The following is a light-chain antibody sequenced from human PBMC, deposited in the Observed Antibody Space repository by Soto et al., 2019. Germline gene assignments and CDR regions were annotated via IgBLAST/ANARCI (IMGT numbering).Light chain of an antibody. V-gene: IGKV3-20*01. CDR2: GAS. J-gene: IGKJ1*01. CDR1: QSVTSNY. Sequence: EIVLTQSPGTLSLSPGERATLSCRASQSVTSNYLAWYQQKPGQAPSLLIYGASARAAGIPDRFSGSGTGTEFALTISGLEPADFAVYFCQQYASSPWTFGQGTKVEIK. CDR3: QQYASSPWT.